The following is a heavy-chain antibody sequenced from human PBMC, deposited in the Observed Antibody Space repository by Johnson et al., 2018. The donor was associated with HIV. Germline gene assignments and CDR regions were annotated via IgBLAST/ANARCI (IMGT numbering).Heavy chain of an antibody. CDR2: IWYDGSNK. J-gene: IGHJ3*02. CDR3: AKGYWHAFVI. Sequence: QLVESGGGVVQPGRSLRLSCAASGFTFSSYGMHWVRQAPGKGLEWVAVIWYDGSNKYYADSVKGRFTISRDNSKNTLYLQINSLRAEDTAVYYCAKGYWHAFVIWGQGTMVTVSS. D-gene: IGHD1-14*01. V-gene: IGHV3-33*06. CDR1: GFTFSSYG.